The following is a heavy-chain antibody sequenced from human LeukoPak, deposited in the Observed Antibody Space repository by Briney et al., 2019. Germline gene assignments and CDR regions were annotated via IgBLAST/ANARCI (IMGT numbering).Heavy chain of an antibody. D-gene: IGHD1-26*01. CDR2: VYTSGST. Sequence: PSETLSLTCTVSGASISNYYWSWIRQPAGKGLEWIGRVYTSGSTNYNPSLKSRVTISVDKSKNQFFLKLSSVTAADTAVYYCAGRDYWGQGTLVTVSS. J-gene: IGHJ4*02. CDR3: AGRDY. CDR1: GASISNYY. V-gene: IGHV4-4*07.